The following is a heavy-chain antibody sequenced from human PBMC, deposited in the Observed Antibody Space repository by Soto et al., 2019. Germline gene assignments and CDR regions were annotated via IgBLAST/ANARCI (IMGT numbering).Heavy chain of an antibody. V-gene: IGHV3-33*01. Sequence: PGGSLRLSCAASGFTFSSYGMHWVRQAPGKGLEWVAVIWYDGSNKYYADSVKGRFTISRDNSKNTLYLQMNSLRAEDTAVYYCARDPEFSGWTLGTFDYWGQGTLVTVSS. D-gene: IGHD6-19*01. J-gene: IGHJ4*02. CDR3: ARDPEFSGWTLGTFDY. CDR2: IWYDGSNK. CDR1: GFTFSSYG.